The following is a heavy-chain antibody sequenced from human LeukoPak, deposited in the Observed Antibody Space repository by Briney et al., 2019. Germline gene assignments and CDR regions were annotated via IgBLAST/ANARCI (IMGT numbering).Heavy chain of an antibody. CDR1: GFTFDDYT. Sequence: GGSLRLSCAAPGFTFDDYTMHWVRQGPGKGLEWVSLINWDGGSTYYADSVKGRFTISRDNSKNTLYLQMNSLRAEDTAVYYCAKDSHLYSGYDRSYYFDYWGQGTLVTVSS. D-gene: IGHD5-12*01. CDR3: AKDSHLYSGYDRSYYFDY. J-gene: IGHJ4*02. V-gene: IGHV3-43*01. CDR2: INWDGGST.